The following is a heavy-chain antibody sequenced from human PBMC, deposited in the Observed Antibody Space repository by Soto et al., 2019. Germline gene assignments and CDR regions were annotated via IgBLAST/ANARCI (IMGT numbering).Heavy chain of an antibody. CDR3: ARKTGIRYYFEY. J-gene: IGHJ4*02. Sequence: SETLSLTCTVSGGSINNYYWNWIRQPPGKGLEWIGYIYYSGSTNYNPSLKSRVTISVDTSKNQFSLKLNSVTAADTAVYYCARKTGIRYYFEYWGQGMLVTVSS. V-gene: IGHV4-59*01. CDR2: IYYSGST. CDR1: GGSINNYY. D-gene: IGHD3-10*01.